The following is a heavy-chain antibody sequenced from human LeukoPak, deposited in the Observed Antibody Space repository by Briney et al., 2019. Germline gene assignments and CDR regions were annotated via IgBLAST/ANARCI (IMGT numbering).Heavy chain of an antibody. CDR3: ARRTAAAEFFDY. V-gene: IGHV5-51*01. CDR1: GYSFTNYW. D-gene: IGHD6-13*01. CDR2: IYPGGSDT. Sequence: PGESLKISCKGSGYSFTNYWIAWVRQMPGAGLEWMGIIYPGGSDTRYSPSFQGQVAISADKSINTAYLQWSSLKASDTAIYYCARRTAAAEFFDYWGQGTPVTVSS. J-gene: IGHJ4*02.